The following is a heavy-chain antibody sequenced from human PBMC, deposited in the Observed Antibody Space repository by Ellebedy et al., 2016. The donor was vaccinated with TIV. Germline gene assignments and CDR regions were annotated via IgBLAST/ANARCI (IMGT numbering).Heavy chain of an antibody. J-gene: IGHJ3*01. Sequence: SETLSLXXTVSGGSISNSNWWSWVRQPPGEGLEWIGEIFQSGATNYIPSLKSRVTISLDRSKNQFSLSLYSVTAADTAVYYCARESLNPATGAATDAFDVWGQGTMVTVSS. CDR2: IFQSGAT. D-gene: IGHD6-19*01. CDR1: GGSISNSNW. CDR3: ARESLNPATGAATDAFDV. V-gene: IGHV4-4*02.